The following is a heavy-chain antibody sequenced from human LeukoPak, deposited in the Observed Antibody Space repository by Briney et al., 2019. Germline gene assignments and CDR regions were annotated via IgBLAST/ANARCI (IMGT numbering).Heavy chain of an antibody. CDR1: GLTFSSSW. CDR2: TNPAGSQK. CDR3: ARYSGSFPGWLDP. V-gene: IGHV3-7*01. Sequence: GGSLRLSCAASGLTFSSSWMNWVRQAPGKGLEWVANTNPAGSQKNYVDSVKGRFTISRDNAMNSVFLQIDSLRAEDTGVYYCARYSGSFPGWLDPWGQGTLVTVSS. D-gene: IGHD1-26*01. J-gene: IGHJ5*02.